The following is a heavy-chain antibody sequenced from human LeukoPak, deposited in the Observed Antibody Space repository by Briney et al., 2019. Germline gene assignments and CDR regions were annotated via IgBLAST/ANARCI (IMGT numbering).Heavy chain of an antibody. CDR3: ARGQLLDH. Sequence: SETRSLTCAVYGGSCGGYYWGWVRQPPGKGLGWIGEINHSGSTNYNPSLKSRVTISVDTSKNQFSLKLSSVTAADTAVYYCARGQLLDHWGQGTLVTVSS. CDR1: GGSCGGYY. J-gene: IGHJ4*02. V-gene: IGHV4-34*01. CDR2: INHSGST.